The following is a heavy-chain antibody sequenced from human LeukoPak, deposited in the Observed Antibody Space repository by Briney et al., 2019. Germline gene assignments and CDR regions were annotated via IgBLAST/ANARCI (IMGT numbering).Heavy chain of an antibody. CDR3: ARSRESSGWYGYFDY. CDR2: INANSGDA. D-gene: IGHD6-19*01. V-gene: IGHV1-2*02. Sequence: GASVKVSCKASGYTFIGYYLHWVRQAPGQGLEWMAWINANSGDANYVQKFQGRVTMTRDTTISTAYVELSRLRSDDTAVYFCARSRESSGWYGYFDYWGQGTLVTVSS. J-gene: IGHJ4*02. CDR1: GYTFIGYY.